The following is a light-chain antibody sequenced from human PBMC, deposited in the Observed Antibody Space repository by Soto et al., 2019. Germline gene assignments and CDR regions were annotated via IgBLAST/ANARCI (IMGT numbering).Light chain of an antibody. CDR1: QSISGW. CDR2: ASS. V-gene: IGKV1-5*01. CDR3: QQYESYPWT. J-gene: IGKJ1*01. Sequence: DIQMTQSPSTLSASVGDRVTISCRATQSISGWLAWYQQKPGKAPKLLIYASSILESGVPSRFSGSGSGTQFSLTISSLQADDFASYYCQQYESYPWTFGQGTKVEIK.